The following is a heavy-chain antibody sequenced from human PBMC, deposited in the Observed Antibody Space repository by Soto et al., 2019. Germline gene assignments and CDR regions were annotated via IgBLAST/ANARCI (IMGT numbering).Heavy chain of an antibody. V-gene: IGHV3-30-3*01. CDR2: ISYDGSNK. CDR3: ARHYDSSGYYHPFDY. D-gene: IGHD3-22*01. Sequence: GGSLRLSCAASGFTFSSYAMHWVRQAPGKGLEWVAVISYDGSNKYYADSVKGRFTISRDNSKNTLYLQMNSLRAEDTAVYYCARHYDSSGYYHPFDYWGQGTLVTVSS. J-gene: IGHJ4*02. CDR1: GFTFSSYA.